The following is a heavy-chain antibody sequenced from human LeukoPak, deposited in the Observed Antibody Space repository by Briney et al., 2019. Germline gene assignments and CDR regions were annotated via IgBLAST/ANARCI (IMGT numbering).Heavy chain of an antibody. Sequence: GGSLRLSCAASGFTFSNYAMSWVRQAPGKGLEWFSAISGSGVSTYHADSVKGRFTISRDNSKNTLYLQMNSLRAEDTAVYYCAKEMATITSGYYWGQGTLVTVSS. D-gene: IGHD5-24*01. CDR1: GFTFSNYA. CDR3: AKEMATITSGYY. V-gene: IGHV3-23*01. CDR2: ISGSGVST. J-gene: IGHJ4*02.